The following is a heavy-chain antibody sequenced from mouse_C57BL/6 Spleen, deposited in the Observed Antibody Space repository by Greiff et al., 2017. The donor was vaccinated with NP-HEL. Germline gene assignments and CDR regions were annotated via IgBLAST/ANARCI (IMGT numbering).Heavy chain of an antibody. CDR3: TNYDVDYYAMDY. CDR1: GFNIKDDY. Sequence: VQLQQSGAELVRPGASVKLSCTASGFNIKDDYMHWVKQRPEQGLEWIGWIDPENGDTEYASKFQGKATITADTSSNTAYLQLSSLTSEDTAVYYCTNYDVDYYAMDYWGQGTSVTVSS. J-gene: IGHJ4*01. V-gene: IGHV14-4*01. CDR2: IDPENGDT. D-gene: IGHD2-4*01.